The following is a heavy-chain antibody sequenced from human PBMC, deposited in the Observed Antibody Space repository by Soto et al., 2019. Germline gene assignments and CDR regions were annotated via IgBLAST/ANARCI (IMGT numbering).Heavy chain of an antibody. V-gene: IGHV1-46*03. CDR3: ARDNSRTFPAAPGYKKSCSLGWWFEP. CDR2: INPAGSVT. Sequence: ASVKVSCKASGISFINHYVHWVRQAPGQGPEWMGVINPAGSVTVYALKLQDRVTVTRDTSTSTVYMELNSLTSEDTAIYYCARDNSRTFPAAPGYKKSCSLGWWFEPWG. CDR1: GISFINHY. J-gene: IGHJ5*02. D-gene: IGHD3-9*01.